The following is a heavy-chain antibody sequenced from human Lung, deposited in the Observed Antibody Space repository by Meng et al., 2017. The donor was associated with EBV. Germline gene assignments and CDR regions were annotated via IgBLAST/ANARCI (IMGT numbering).Heavy chain of an antibody. CDR1: GYTFTNYG. D-gene: IGHD1-26*01. CDR3: ARVEVGITSGDY. J-gene: IGHJ4*02. Sequence: QAKRVQSGGEVKKPGASGKVSCKASGYTFTNYGITWVRQAPGQGLEWMGWISAYNGDTNYAQTLQGRVTMTTDTSTSTAYMELRSLRSDDTAVYYCARVEVGITSGDYWGQGTLVTVSS. V-gene: IGHV1-18*01. CDR2: ISAYNGDT.